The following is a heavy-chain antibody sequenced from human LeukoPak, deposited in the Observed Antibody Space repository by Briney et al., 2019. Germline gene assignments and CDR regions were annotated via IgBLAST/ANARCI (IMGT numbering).Heavy chain of an antibody. Sequence: ASVKVSCKASGYTFTSYGISWVRQAPGQGLEWMGWISAYNGNTNYAQKLQGRVTMTTDTSTSTAYKELRSLRSDDTAVYYCARNHCSSTSCYPDYYYGMDVWGQGTTVTVSS. CDR1: GYTFTSYG. V-gene: IGHV1-18*01. CDR3: ARNHCSSTSCYPDYYYGMDV. D-gene: IGHD2-2*01. CDR2: ISAYNGNT. J-gene: IGHJ6*02.